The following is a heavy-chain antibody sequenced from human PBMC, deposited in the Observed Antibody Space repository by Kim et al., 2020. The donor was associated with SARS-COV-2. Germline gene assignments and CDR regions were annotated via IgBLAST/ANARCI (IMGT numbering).Heavy chain of an antibody. J-gene: IGHJ3*02. CDR3: ARVKGGSYFNAFDI. CDR2: ISYDGSNK. Sequence: GRSLRLSCAASGFTFSSYAMHWVRQAPGKGLEWVAVISYDGSNKYYADSVKGRFTISRDNSKNTLYLQMNSLRAEDTAVYYCARVKGGSYFNAFDIWGQGTMVTVSS. D-gene: IGHD1-26*01. V-gene: IGHV3-30*04. CDR1: GFTFSSYA.